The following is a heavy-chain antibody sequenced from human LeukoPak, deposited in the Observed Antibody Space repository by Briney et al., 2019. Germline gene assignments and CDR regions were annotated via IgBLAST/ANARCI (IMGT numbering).Heavy chain of an antibody. CDR2: IFPGDSDS. CDR3: ARRNYDSGQFWFDP. Sequence: PGESLKISCKGSGYSFTNYWIGWVRQMPGKGLEWTGIIFPGDSDSRYSPSFQGQVTISADKSISTAYLQWSSLQASDTAMYYCARRNYDSGQFWFDPWGQGTLVTVSS. D-gene: IGHD3-10*01. J-gene: IGHJ5*02. CDR1: GYSFTNYW. V-gene: IGHV5-51*01.